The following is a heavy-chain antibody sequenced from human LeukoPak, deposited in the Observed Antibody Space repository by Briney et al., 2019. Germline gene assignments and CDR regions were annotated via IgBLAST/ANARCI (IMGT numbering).Heavy chain of an antibody. J-gene: IGHJ4*02. D-gene: IGHD1-26*01. CDR1: GGSVSSGSYY. CDR3: ARGQGGSYYVDY. CDR2: IYYSGST. V-gene: IGHV4-61*01. Sequence: SKTLSLTCTVSGGSVSSGSYYWSWIRQPPGKGLEWIGYIYYSGSTNYNPSLKSRVTISVDTSKNQFSLKLSSVTAADTAAYYCARGQGGSYYVDYWGQGTLVTVSS.